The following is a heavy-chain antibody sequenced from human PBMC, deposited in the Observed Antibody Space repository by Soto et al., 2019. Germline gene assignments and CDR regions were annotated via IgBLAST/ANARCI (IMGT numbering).Heavy chain of an antibody. CDR1: GFTFSSYG. V-gene: IGHV3-33*01. J-gene: IGHJ4*02. CDR3: ARDLASYSSGWSFDY. D-gene: IGHD6-19*01. Sequence: QVQLVESGGGVVQPGRSLRLSCVASGFTFSSYGMHWVRQAPGKGLGWVAVIWYDGSNKYYADSVKGRFTISRDTSKNTVYLQMNSLRAEDTAVYSCARDLASYSSGWSFDYWGQGTLVTVSS. CDR2: IWYDGSNK.